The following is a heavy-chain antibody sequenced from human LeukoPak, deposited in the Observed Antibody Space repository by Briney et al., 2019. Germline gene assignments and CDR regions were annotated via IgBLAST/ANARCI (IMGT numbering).Heavy chain of an antibody. CDR3: ARRTYYYDSSGSSSGYYFDY. CDR1: GGSFSGYY. V-gene: IGHV4-34*01. J-gene: IGHJ4*02. CDR2: INHSGST. Sequence: SETLSLTCAVYGGSFSGYYWSWIRQPPWKGLEWIGEINHSGSTNYNPSLKSRVTISVDTSKNQFSLKLSSVTAADTAVYYCARRTYYYDSSGSSSGYYFDYWGQGTLVTVSS. D-gene: IGHD3-22*01.